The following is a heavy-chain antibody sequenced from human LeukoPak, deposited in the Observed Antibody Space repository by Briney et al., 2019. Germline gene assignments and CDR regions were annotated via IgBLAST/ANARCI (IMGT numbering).Heavy chain of an antibody. D-gene: IGHD3-22*01. CDR2: ISSSSSYI. J-gene: IGHJ3*02. Sequence: GGSLRLSCAASGFTFSSYAMSWVRQAPGKGLEWVSSISSSSSYIYYADSVKGRFTISRDNAKNSLYLQMNSLRAEDTAVYYCASAGLSGNYYDSSGDYGAFDIWGQGTMVTVSS. V-gene: IGHV3-21*01. CDR3: ASAGLSGNYYDSSGDYGAFDI. CDR1: GFTFSSYA.